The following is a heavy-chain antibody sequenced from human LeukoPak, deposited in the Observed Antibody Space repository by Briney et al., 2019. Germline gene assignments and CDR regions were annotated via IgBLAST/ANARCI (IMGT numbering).Heavy chain of an antibody. Sequence: PGGSLRLSCAASGFTFSSYAMSWVRQAPGKGLEWVSYISSSGSTIYYADSVKGRFTISRDNAKNSLYLQMNSLRAEDTAVYYCARDGQPYSSGWYFRFQNWFDPWGQGTLVTVSS. CDR1: GFTFSSYA. CDR2: ISSSGSTI. J-gene: IGHJ5*02. D-gene: IGHD6-19*01. V-gene: IGHV3-48*03. CDR3: ARDGQPYSSGWYFRFQNWFDP.